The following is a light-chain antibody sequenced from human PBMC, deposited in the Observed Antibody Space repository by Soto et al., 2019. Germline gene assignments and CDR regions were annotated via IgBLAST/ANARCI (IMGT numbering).Light chain of an antibody. Sequence: DMVLTRSPGTVCLSRGERACLSGGASQSVSSSYLAWYQQKPGQAPRLLIYGASSRATGIPDRFSGSGSGTAFTLTISSLEPEDFAVYYCQQYGSSPGTLGQGTKVDIK. CDR1: QSVSSSY. V-gene: IGKV3-20*01. CDR2: GAS. J-gene: IGKJ1*01. CDR3: QQYGSSPGT.